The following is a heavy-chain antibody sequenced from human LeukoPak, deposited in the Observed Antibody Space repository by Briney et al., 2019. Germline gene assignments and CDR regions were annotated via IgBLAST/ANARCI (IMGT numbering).Heavy chain of an antibody. CDR2: IYLGDSET. Sequence: GESLKISCKGSGYSFINYWIGWVRQMPGKGLEWMGIIYLGDSETRYSPSFQGQVTISADKSISTAYLQWSSLKAPDTAMYYCARASSINAFDMWGQGTMVTVSS. V-gene: IGHV5-51*01. CDR1: GYSFINYW. J-gene: IGHJ3*02. CDR3: ARASSINAFDM. D-gene: IGHD2-2*01.